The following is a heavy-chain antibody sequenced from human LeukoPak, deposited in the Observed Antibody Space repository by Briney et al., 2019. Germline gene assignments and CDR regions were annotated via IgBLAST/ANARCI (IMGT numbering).Heavy chain of an antibody. D-gene: IGHD2-21*02. J-gene: IGHJ3*02. CDR3: ARGLARLIAYCGGDCYLDAFDI. V-gene: IGHV4-59*01. Sequence: SESLSLTCTVSGGSISSYYLRWIRQPPGKGLEWVGYICYSGSTNYYPALKNRLTISVDTTKNQFSLKLSSVTAAATAVYYCARGLARLIAYCGGDCYLDAFDIWGQGTMVTVYS. CDR2: ICYSGST. CDR1: GGSISSYY.